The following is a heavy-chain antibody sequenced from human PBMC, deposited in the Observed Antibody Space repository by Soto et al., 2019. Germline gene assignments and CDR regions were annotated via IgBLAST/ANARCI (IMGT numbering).Heavy chain of an antibody. Sequence: SETLSLTCTVSGGSISSYYWSWIRQPPGKGLEWIGYIYYSGSTNYNPSLKSRVTISVDTSKNQFSLKLSSVTAADTAVYYCASPASSGSYYYYYGMDVWGQGTTVTVSS. CDR3: ASPASSGSYYYYYGMDV. D-gene: IGHD1-26*01. J-gene: IGHJ6*02. CDR1: GGSISSYY. CDR2: IYYSGST. V-gene: IGHV4-59*12.